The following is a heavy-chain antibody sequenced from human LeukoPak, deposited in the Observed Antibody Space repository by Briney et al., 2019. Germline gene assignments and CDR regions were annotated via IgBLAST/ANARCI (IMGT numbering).Heavy chain of an antibody. V-gene: IGHV3-33*01. CDR3: VRDYSGSVVRGVLQY. Sequence: AGSLSLSCAASGFTFNTYGMHWVCQGPRKGLDWLAVIWYDGSNKYYADSVKGRFTISRDNSKNTLYLQMNSLRAEDTAVYYCVRDYSGSVVRGVLQYWGQGTLVTVSS. CDR1: GFTFNTYG. J-gene: IGHJ4*02. D-gene: IGHD3-10*01. CDR2: IWYDGSNK.